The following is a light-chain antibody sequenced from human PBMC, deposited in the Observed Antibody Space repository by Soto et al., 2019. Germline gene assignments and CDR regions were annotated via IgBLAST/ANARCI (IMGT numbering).Light chain of an antibody. CDR3: QNYDSAPQLT. J-gene: IGKJ4*01. V-gene: IGKV1-27*01. CDR1: QGISTY. Sequence: DIQMTQSPSSLSASVGDRVTITCRASQGISTYLAWYQQKPGKVPKLLIYTASTLQSGVPSRFSASGSGTDFTLTISSLQPEDVATYYCQNYDSAPQLTFGGGTKVEIK. CDR2: TAS.